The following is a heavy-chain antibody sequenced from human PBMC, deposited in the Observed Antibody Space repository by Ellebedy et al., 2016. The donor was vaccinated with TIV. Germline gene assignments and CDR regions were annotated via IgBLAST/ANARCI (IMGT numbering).Heavy chain of an antibody. J-gene: IGHJ3*02. CDR1: GGTFSNYA. D-gene: IGHD1-26*01. CDR2: IIPIVVIP. Sequence: SVKVSXXASGGTFSNYAISWVRQAPGQGLEWMGRIIPIVVIPDYAQKFQGRVTITADKSTSTAYMELSSLKFEDTAIYYCAKISRWEAFDIWGQGTVVIVSS. CDR3: AKISRWEAFDI. V-gene: IGHV1-69*04.